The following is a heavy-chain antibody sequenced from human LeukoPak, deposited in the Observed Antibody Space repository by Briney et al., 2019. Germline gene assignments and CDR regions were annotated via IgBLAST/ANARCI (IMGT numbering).Heavy chain of an antibody. V-gene: IGHV3-30*02. D-gene: IGHD2-2*01. CDR3: AQDRFCSSDSCSFGTTWFDP. CDR2: IRYDGSDP. Sequence: GGSLRLSCATSGFVFSDYGIHWVSQAPGKGLEWVAFIRYDGSDPNYPDSVKGRFTISRDNSKNMVQLQMNSLRVEDTAVYYCAQDRFCSSDSCSFGTTWFDPWGRGTLVTVSS. J-gene: IGHJ5*02. CDR1: GFVFSDYG.